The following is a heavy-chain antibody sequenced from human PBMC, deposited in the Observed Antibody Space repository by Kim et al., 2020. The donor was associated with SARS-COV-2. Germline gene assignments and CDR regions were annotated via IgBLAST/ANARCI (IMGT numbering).Heavy chain of an antibody. CDR1: GYTFTSYG. CDR3: ARDPGWRRVSMIAAAGTEVGLNY. V-gene: IGHV1-18*01. CDR2: ISAYNGNT. J-gene: IGHJ4*02. Sequence: ASVKVSCKASGYTFTSYGISWVRQAPGQGLEWMGWISAYNGNTNYAQKLQGRVTMTTDTSTSTAYMELRSLRSDDTAVYYCARDPGWRRVSMIAAAGTEVGLNYWGQGTLVTVSS. D-gene: IGHD6-13*01.